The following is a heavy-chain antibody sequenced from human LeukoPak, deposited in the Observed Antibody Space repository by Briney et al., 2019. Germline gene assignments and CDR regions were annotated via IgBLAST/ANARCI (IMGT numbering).Heavy chain of an antibody. CDR1: GGTFSSYP. D-gene: IGHD6-13*01. J-gene: IGHJ5*02. V-gene: IGHV1-69*13. CDR2: IIPISGTP. CDR3: ARDSVGGSNWHFSRNCFDP. Sequence: GASVKVSCKASGGTFSSYPINWMRQAPGPGLEGMGGIIPISGTPNHAQKFQGRLSITADEPTTTAYMELSSLRSDHTAVYYSARDSVGGSNWHFSRNCFDPWGQGTLVTVSS.